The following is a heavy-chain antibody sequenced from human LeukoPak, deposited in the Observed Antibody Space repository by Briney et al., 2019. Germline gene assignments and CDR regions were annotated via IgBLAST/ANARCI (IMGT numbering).Heavy chain of an antibody. V-gene: IGHV1-69*05. D-gene: IGHD5-24*01. J-gene: IGHJ6*03. CDR3: ARGERWPLYYMDV. CDR2: IIPIFGTA. Sequence: ASVKVSCKASGGTFSSYAISWVRQAPGQGLEWMGGIIPIFGTANYAKKFQGRVTITTDESTSTAYMELSSLRSEDTAVYYCARGERWPLYYMDVWGKGTTVTVSS. CDR1: GGTFSSYA.